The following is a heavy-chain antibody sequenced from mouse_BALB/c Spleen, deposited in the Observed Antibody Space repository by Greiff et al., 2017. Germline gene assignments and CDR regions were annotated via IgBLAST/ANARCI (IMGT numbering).Heavy chain of an antibody. CDR1: GFAFSSYD. Sequence: EVKLMESGGGLVKPGGSLKLSCAASGFAFSSYDMSWVRQTPEKRLEWVAYISSGGGSTYYPDTVKGRFTISRDNAKNTLYLQMSSLKSEDTAMYYCARLYYYGSSPYFDYWGQGTTRTVSS. V-gene: IGHV5-12-1*01. CDR2: ISSGGGST. J-gene: IGHJ2*01. CDR3: ARLYYYGSSPYFDY. D-gene: IGHD1-1*01.